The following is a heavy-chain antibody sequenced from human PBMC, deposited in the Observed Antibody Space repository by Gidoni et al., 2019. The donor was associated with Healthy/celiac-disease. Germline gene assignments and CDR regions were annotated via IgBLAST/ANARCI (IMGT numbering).Heavy chain of an antibody. V-gene: IGHV3-48*01. D-gene: IGHD3-10*01. J-gene: IGHJ4*02. CDR2: ISSSSSTI. Sequence: EVQLVESGGGLVQPGGSLRLSCAASGFTFSSYSMNWVRQAPGKGLEWVSYISSSSSTIYYADSVKGRFTISRDNAKNSLYLQMNSLRAEDTAVYYCARESYYYGSGSWGFDYWGQGTLVTVSS. CDR1: GFTFSSYS. CDR3: ARESYYYGSGSWGFDY.